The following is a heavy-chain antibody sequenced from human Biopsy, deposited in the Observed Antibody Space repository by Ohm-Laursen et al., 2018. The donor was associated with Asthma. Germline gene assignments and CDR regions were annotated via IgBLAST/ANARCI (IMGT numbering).Heavy chain of an antibody. CDR2: ISYDGGNK. CDR1: RFTYE. CDR3: ARTHERWTSIQDDALDI. J-gene: IGHJ3*02. D-gene: IGHD4-23*01. Sequence: SLGLSCAASRFTYEMHCVRQAPGKGLEWVAVISYDGGNKFYGDSVKGRFTLSRDNSRNTLYLQMNSLRVEDTAIYYCARTHERWTSIQDDALDIWGQGTMVIVS. V-gene: IGHV3-30*03.